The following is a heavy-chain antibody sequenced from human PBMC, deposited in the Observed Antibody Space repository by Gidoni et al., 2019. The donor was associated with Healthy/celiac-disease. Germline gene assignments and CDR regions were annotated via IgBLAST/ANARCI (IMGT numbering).Heavy chain of an antibody. J-gene: IGHJ6*02. D-gene: IGHD2-2*01. CDR3: AKTFCSTSCYGGFGMDV. CDR2: ISGSGGST. CDR1: GFTFRSYA. V-gene: IGHV3-23*01. Sequence: EVQLLESGGGWVQPGGSLRLSCAASGFTFRSYAMSWVRQAPGKGLEWVSAISGSGGSTYYADSVKGRFTISRDNSKNTLYLQMNSLRAEDTAVYYCAKTFCSTSCYGGFGMDVWGQGTTVTVSS.